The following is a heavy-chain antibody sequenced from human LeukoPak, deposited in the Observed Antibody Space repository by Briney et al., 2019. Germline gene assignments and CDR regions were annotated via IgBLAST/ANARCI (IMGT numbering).Heavy chain of an antibody. D-gene: IGHD2-21*01. Sequence: QTLSLTCDISGDTVSSNSAAWNWIRQSPSRGLEWLGRTYYRSTRYYDYSVSVQSRITISPDTSKNQFSLQLNSVTADDTAVYECARGFAHDFWGHGTMFTVSS. CDR3: ARGFAHDF. V-gene: IGHV6-1*01. CDR1: GDTVSSNSAA. CDR2: TYYRSTRYY. J-gene: IGHJ3*01.